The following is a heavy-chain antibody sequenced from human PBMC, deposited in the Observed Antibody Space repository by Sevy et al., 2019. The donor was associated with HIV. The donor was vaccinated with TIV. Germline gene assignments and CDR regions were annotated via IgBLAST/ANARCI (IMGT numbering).Heavy chain of an antibody. Sequence: GGSLRLSCVASAFTLPDYERNWVRQAPGKGLEWVASISRSGTTIYYADSLKGRFTISRDSAKNSVYLQMNSLRAEDTGFYFCARGPGYYDSGSWLDPWGQGTLVTVSS. CDR3: ARGPGYYDSGSWLDP. J-gene: IGHJ5*02. D-gene: IGHD3-9*01. V-gene: IGHV3-48*03. CDR2: ISRSGTTI. CDR1: AFTLPDYE.